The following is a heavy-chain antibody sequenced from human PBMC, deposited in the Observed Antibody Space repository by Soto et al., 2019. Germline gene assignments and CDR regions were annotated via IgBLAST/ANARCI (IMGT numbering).Heavy chain of an antibody. CDR1: GGSISSGDYY. J-gene: IGHJ3*02. Sequence: SETLSLTCTVSGGSISSGDYYWSWIRQPPGKGLEWIGYIYYSGSTYYNPSLKSRVTISVDTSKNQFSLKLSSVTAADTAVYYCARAPPLKYTYGLRGAFDIWGQGKMVTVS. V-gene: IGHV4-30-4*01. CDR3: ARAPPLKYTYGLRGAFDI. D-gene: IGHD5-18*01. CDR2: IYYSGST.